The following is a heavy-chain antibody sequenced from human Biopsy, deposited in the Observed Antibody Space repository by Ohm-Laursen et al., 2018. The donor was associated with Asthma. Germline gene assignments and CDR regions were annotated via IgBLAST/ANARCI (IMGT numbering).Heavy chain of an antibody. V-gene: IGHV3-30-3*01. CDR3: ARGKTWGRSYYFDY. J-gene: IGHJ4*02. D-gene: IGHD6-6*01. Sequence: SLRLSCTAPGFTFHNYVMHWVRQAPGKGLEWVAGIFFDGSNKYYADSVRGRFTISRDNSKDTLYLQVNSLRGDDTAVYYCARGKTWGRSYYFDYWGQGTLVTVSS. CDR1: GFTFHNYV. CDR2: IFFDGSNK.